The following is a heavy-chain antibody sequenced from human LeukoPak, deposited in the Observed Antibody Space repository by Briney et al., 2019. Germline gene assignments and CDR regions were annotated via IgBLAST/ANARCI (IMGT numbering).Heavy chain of an antibody. CDR2: IYYSGST. Sequence: SETLSLTCTVSGGSISSYYWSWIRQPPGKGLEWIGYIYYSGSTNYNPSLKSRVTISVDTSKNQFSLKLSSVTAADTAVYYCARAEGGSHPYYYGMDVWGQGTTVTVSS. V-gene: IGHV4-59*01. CDR1: GGSISSYY. D-gene: IGHD2-15*01. CDR3: ARAEGGSHPYYYGMDV. J-gene: IGHJ6*02.